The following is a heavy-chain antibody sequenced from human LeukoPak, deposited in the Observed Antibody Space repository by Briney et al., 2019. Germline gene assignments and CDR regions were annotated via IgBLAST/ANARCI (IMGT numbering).Heavy chain of an antibody. J-gene: IGHJ6*03. CDR2: ISSSGSTI. V-gene: IGHV3-11*01. CDR3: GSFYDICPGTAREDYYGGV. Sequence: GGSLRLSCAASGFTFSDYYMSWIRQAPGKGLEWVSYISSSGSTIYYADSVKGRFTISRDNAKNSLYLQMNSLRAEDTAVYYCGSFYDICPGTAREDYYGGVGAKGTRFRGSS. D-gene: IGHD3-9*01. CDR1: GFTFSDYY.